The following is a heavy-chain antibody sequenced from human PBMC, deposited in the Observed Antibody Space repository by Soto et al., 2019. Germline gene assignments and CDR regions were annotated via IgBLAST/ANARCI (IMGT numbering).Heavy chain of an antibody. J-gene: IGHJ5*02. CDR2: INPNGGST. CDR1: GDTFTSYY. Sequence: QVQLVQSGAEVKKPGASVKVSCKAPGDTFTSYYLNWVRQAPGQGLEWMGVINPNGGSTKYAQKFQGRITMTRDTSRSTVYMELSSLRSEDTAVYYCARSSGGNFGIIIEGSNWFDPWGQGTQVTVSS. V-gene: IGHV1-46*01. D-gene: IGHD3-3*01. CDR3: ARSSGGNFGIIIEGSNWFDP.